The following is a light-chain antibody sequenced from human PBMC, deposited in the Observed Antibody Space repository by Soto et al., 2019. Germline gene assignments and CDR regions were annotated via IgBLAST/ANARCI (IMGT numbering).Light chain of an antibody. CDR1: QSIGTY. Sequence: ETVMTQSPPPLPLSPGERAIAPGRASQSIGTYLDWYQQKRGQSPRLLIYDASTRATGIPARFSGSGSGTEFTLTINSLQSDDFAIYYCQQYNGWPRTFGQGTKVDIK. J-gene: IGKJ1*01. CDR2: DAS. CDR3: QQYNGWPRT. V-gene: IGKV3-15*01.